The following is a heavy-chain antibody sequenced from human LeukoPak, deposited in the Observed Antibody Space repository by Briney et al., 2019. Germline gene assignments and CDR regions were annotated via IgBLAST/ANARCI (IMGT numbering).Heavy chain of an antibody. CDR1: GASISDYY. J-gene: IGHJ4*02. CDR3: ARARASGYYGAVDY. Sequence: SDTLSLTCTVSGASISDYYRSWIRQPPEKGLQHIRYIYYSGSSNYNPSLKSRVTISVDTSKNQFSLKLSSVTAADTAVYYCARARASGYYGAVDYWGQGTLVTVSS. V-gene: IGHV4-59*07. D-gene: IGHD3-22*01. CDR2: IYYSGSS.